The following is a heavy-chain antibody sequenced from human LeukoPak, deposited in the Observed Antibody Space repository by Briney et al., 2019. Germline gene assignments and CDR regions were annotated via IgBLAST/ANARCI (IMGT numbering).Heavy chain of an antibody. CDR1: GGSVSSGSYY. V-gene: IGHV4-61*01. D-gene: IGHD1-26*01. CDR2: IYYSGST. Sequence: SETLSLTCTVSGGSVSSGSYYWSWIRQPPGKRLEWIGYIYYSGSTNYNPSLKSRVTISVDTSKNQFSLKLSSVTAADTAVYYCARADSGSYHFGYWGQGTLVTVSS. J-gene: IGHJ4*02. CDR3: ARADSGSYHFGY.